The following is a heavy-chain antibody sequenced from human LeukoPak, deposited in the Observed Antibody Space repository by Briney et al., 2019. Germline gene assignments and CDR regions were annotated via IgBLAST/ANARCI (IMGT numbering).Heavy chain of an antibody. V-gene: IGHV1-69-2*01. CDR3: ATARSGSCDY. CDR1: GYTFTGYY. D-gene: IGHD1-26*01. CDR2: VDPEDGET. J-gene: IGHJ4*02. Sequence: ASVKVSCKASGYTFTGYYMHWVRQAPGQGLEWMGLVDPEDGETIYAERFQGRVTITADTSTDTAYMELSSLRSEDTAVYYCATARSGSCDYWGQGTLVTVSS.